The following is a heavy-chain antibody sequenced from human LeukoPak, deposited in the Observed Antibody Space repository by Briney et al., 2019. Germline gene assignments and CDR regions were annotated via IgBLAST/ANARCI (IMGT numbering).Heavy chain of an antibody. Sequence: SETLSLTCTVSGGSISSGDYYWSWIRQPPGKGLEWVGYIYYSGSTYYNPSLKSRVTLSVDTSKNQFSLKLSSVTAADTAVYYCARAWGDYYGMDVWGKGTTVTVSS. D-gene: IGHD1-26*01. J-gene: IGHJ6*04. CDR3: ARAWGDYYGMDV. V-gene: IGHV4-30-4*01. CDR2: IYYSGST. CDR1: GGSISSGDYY.